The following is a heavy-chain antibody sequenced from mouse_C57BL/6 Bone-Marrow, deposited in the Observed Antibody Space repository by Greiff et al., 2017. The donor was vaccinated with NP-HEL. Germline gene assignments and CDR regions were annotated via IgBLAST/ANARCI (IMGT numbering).Heavy chain of an antibody. CDR3: AREGYYGSSPYWYFDV. CDR2: IDPSDSYT. J-gene: IGHJ1*03. Sequence: QVQLQQPGAELVKPGASVKLSCKASGYTFTSCWMQWVKQRPGQGLEWIGEIDPSDSYTNYNQKFKGKATLTVDTSSSTAYMQLSSLTSEDSAVYYCAREGYYGSSPYWYFDVWGTGTTVTVSS. D-gene: IGHD1-1*01. CDR1: GYTFTSCW. V-gene: IGHV1-50*01.